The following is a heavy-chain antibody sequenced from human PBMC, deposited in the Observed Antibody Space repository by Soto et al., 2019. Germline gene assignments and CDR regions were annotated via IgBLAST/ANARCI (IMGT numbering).Heavy chain of an antibody. Sequence: GGSLRLCCAASGFTFSSYTMNWVRQAPGKGLEWVSSISSGSGYIYYADSVRGRFTILRDNVKNSLYLQMNSLRAEDSAVYYCAASGGAATYYFDYWGQGTLVTAPQ. D-gene: IGHD3-16*01. CDR2: ISSGSGYI. CDR3: AASGGAATYYFDY. J-gene: IGHJ4*02. CDR1: GFTFSSYT. V-gene: IGHV3-21*01.